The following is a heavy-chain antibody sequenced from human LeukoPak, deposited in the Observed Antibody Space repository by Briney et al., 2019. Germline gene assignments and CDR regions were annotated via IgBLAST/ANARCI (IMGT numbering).Heavy chain of an antibody. J-gene: IGHJ6*02. CDR3: ARGWHDYGSGSYYRVGYYYGMDV. CDR1: GYTFTSYD. CDR2: MNPNSGNT. D-gene: IGHD3-10*01. Sequence: ASVKVSCKASGYTFTSYDINWVRQATGQGLEWMGWMNPNSGNTGYAQKFQGRVTMTRNTSISTAYMDLSSLRSEDTAVYYCARGWHDYGSGSYYRVGYYYGMDVWGQGTTVTVSS. V-gene: IGHV1-8*01.